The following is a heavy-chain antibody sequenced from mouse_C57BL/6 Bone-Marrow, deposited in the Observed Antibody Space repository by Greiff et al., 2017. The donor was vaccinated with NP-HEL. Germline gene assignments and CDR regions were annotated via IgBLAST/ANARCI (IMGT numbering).Heavy chain of an antibody. CDR3: LRHAYFSTPFAY. J-gene: IGHJ3*01. CDR1: GFSFNTYA. D-gene: IGHD2-5*01. CDR2: IRSKSNNYAT. Sequence: EVKLMESGGGLVQPKGSLKLSCAASGFSFNTYAMNWVRQAPGKGLEWVARIRSKSNNYATYYDDSVKDRFTISRDDTESMLYLQMHNLTTEYTAIYYCLRHAYFSTPFAYWGQGTLVTVSA. V-gene: IGHV10-1*01.